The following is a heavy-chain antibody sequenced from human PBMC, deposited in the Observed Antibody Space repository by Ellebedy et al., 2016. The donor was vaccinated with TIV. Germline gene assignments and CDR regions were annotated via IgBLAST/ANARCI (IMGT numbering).Heavy chain of an antibody. CDR2: ISHSGNI. J-gene: IGHJ5*02. V-gene: IGHV4-30-4*01. CDR1: GGSISDGDFY. Sequence: MPSETLSLTCSVSGGSISDGDFYWSWIRQVPGKGLEWIAYISHSGNIYDDSPLKSRLSVAIDTSKNQFSLNLSSVTAADTAVYDCARDPALPRGRFDTWGQGTLVTVSS. CDR3: ARDPALPRGRFDT.